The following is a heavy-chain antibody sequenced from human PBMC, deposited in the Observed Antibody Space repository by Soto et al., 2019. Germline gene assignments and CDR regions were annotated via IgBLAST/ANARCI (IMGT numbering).Heavy chain of an antibody. J-gene: IGHJ4*02. V-gene: IGHV3-66*01. CDR2: IYSGGST. CDR1: GFTVSSHY. CDR3: ARGYWVEGYGAGTYFDY. Sequence: GGSLRLSCAASGFTVSSHYMSWVRQAPGKGLEWVSVIYSGGSTYYTDSVKGRFTISRDSSKNTLYLQMNSLRAEDTAVYYCARGYWVEGYGAGTYFDYWGQGTLVTVSS. D-gene: IGHD3-16*01.